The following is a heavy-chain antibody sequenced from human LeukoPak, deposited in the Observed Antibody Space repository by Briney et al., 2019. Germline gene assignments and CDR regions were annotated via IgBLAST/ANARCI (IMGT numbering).Heavy chain of an antibody. CDR3: ARIGGGGRNLDY. J-gene: IGHJ4*02. D-gene: IGHD1-26*01. CDR1: GGTFSSYA. CDR2: IIPIFGTA. Sequence: ASVKVSCKASGGTFSSYAISWVRQAPGQGLEWMGGIIPIFGTANYAQKFQGRVTIPADESTSTAYMELSSLRSEDTAVYYCARIGGGGRNLDYWGQGTLVTVSP. V-gene: IGHV1-69*13.